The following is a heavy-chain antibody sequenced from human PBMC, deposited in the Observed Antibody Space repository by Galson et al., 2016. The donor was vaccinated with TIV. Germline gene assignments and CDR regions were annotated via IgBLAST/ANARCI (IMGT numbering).Heavy chain of an antibody. J-gene: IGHJ4*02. CDR3: ARPPYCGGDCYKYDN. CDR1: GYSFSIYA. V-gene: IGHV1-3*01. CDR2: INGGNGNT. D-gene: IGHD2-21*01. Sequence: SVKVSCKASGYSFSIYAMHWVRQAPGQRLEWMGWINGGNGNTKYSKQIQGRLTITRDTSASTAYMELNSLRPEDTAVYYCARPPYCGGDCYKYDNWGQGTLVTVSS.